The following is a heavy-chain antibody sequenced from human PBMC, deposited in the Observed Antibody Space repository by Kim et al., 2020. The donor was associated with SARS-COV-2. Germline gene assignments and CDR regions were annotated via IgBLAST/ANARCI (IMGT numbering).Heavy chain of an antibody. Sequence: SQTLSLTCAVSGDSISADTYYWDYIRQTPGKGLEWIGSIYYTGVTYYNPFLETRVTISVDTSNNQFSLRLTSVTAADTAVYYCARRKPSWDYFGPWGQGT. V-gene: IGHV4-39*01. CDR2: IYYTGVT. D-gene: IGHD1-7*01. CDR1: GDSISADTYY. CDR3: ARRKPSWDYFGP. J-gene: IGHJ5*02.